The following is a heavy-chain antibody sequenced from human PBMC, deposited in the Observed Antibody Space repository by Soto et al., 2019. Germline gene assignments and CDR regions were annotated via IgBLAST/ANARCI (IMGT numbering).Heavy chain of an antibody. V-gene: IGHV3-30*18. Sequence: QVQLAESGGGVVQPGRSLTITCAASGFTLGTYGMHWVRQAPGKGLGWVAVISNDGGAKYYSDYVMGRFTISRDNSKNTLFLQMNSLRAEDTAVYFCAKEFFDSSGFYPSLDALDIWGQGTVVTVSS. CDR1: GFTLGTYG. J-gene: IGHJ3*02. CDR2: ISNDGGAK. CDR3: AKEFFDSSGFYPSLDALDI. D-gene: IGHD3-22*01.